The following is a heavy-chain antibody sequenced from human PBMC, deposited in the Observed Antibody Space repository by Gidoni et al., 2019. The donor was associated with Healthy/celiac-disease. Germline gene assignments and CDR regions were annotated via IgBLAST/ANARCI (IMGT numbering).Heavy chain of an antibody. J-gene: IGHJ5*02. D-gene: IGHD1-26*01. CDR1: GGTLSSYA. Sequence: QVQRVQSGAEVKKPGSAGKVPCNASGGTLSSYAISWVRQAPGQGLEWMGGIIPIFGTATYAQKFQGRVTMTADESTSTAYMELSSLRPEDTAVYYCAPAPSQWELPIWFDPWGQGTLVTVSS. V-gene: IGHV1-69*01. CDR3: APAPSQWELPIWFDP. CDR2: IIPIFGTA.